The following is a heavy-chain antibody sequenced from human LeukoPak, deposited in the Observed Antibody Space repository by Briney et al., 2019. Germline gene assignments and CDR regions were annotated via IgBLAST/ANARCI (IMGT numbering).Heavy chain of an antibody. CDR3: AREGRGGHNFDY. D-gene: IGHD2-15*01. Sequence: PSETLSLTCAVSDESFSGYYWNWIRQPPGRGLEWIGETNYSGSTQYHPSLKSRVSMSVDKSKKQVSLKLSSVTVADTAVYYCAREGRGGHNFDYWGQGTLAIVSS. CDR2: TNYSGST. V-gene: IGHV4-34*01. CDR1: DESFSGYY. J-gene: IGHJ4*02.